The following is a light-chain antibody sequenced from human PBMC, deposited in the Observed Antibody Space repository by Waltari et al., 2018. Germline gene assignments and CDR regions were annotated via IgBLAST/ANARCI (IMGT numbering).Light chain of an antibody. CDR3: QQATGFPPFT. CDR1: QYISSR. Sequence: DIQMTQSPSSVSASVGDRVTITCRASQYISSRLAWFQQKPGTAPKLLIYGASNLQSGVPSLFSGSGSGTDFTLTINSLQPEDFATYYCQQATGFPPFTFGPGTKVDIK. V-gene: IGKV1D-12*01. J-gene: IGKJ3*01. CDR2: GAS.